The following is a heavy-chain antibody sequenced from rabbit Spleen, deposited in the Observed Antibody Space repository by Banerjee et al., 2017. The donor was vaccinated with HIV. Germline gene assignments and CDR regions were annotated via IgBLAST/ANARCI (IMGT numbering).Heavy chain of an antibody. D-gene: IGHD1-1*01. Sequence: QEQLVESGGGLVQPEGSLTLTCKASGFSFSARDVMCWVRQAPGKGLQWIACINASTGKPVYATWASGRFTISRTSSTTVTLRMTSLTAADRATYFCARDLVAVIGWNFNLWGPGTLVTVS. CDR1: GFSFSARDV. CDR2: INASTGKP. CDR3: ARDLVAVIGWNFNL. J-gene: IGHJ4*01. V-gene: IGHV1S45*01.